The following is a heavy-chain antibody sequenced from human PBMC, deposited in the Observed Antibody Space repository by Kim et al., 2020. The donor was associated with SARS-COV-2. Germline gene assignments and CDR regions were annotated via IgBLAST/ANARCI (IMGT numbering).Heavy chain of an antibody. Sequence: ADSVKGRFTISRDNSKITLYLQMNSLRAEDTALYYCAKGVVTYSGSSGFGFWGQGTLVTVSS. CDR3: AKGVVTYSGSSGFGF. D-gene: IGHD2-15*01. V-gene: IGHV3-30*02. J-gene: IGHJ4*02.